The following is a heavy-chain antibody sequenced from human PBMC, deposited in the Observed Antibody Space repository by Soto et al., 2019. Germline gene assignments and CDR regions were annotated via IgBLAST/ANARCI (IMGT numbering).Heavy chain of an antibody. D-gene: IGHD2-15*01. J-gene: IGHJ5*02. CDR2: IYYSGST. V-gene: IGHV4-59*01. CDR1: GGSISNYY. Sequence: SETLSLTCTVSGGSISNYYWTWIRQPPGKGLEWIGYIYYSGSTSYADSVKGRFTISRDNAKNTLYLQMNSLRAEDTAVYYCARDRGWNWFDPWGQGTLVTVSS. CDR3: ARDRGWNWFDP.